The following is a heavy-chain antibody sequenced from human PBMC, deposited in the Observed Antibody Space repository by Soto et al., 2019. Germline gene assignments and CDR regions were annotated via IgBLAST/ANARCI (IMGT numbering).Heavy chain of an antibody. V-gene: IGHV4-59*02. D-gene: IGHD2-21*02. J-gene: IGHJ6*02. CDR1: GGSVSSYY. Sequence: SETLSLTCSVSGGSVSSYYWSWIRQPPGKGLEWIGNVYYSGGAKYNPSVKRRVSISVDTSKNQFSLNLSSVTAADTAVYYCTRDGDGRMTTNPYYYYGMDVWGPGITVTVSS. CDR2: VYYSGGA. CDR3: TRDGDGRMTTNPYYYYGMDV.